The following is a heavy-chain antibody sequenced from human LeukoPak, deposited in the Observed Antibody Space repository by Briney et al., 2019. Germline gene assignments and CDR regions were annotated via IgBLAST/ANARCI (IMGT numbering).Heavy chain of an antibody. CDR1: GFTFSSYS. D-gene: IGHD2/OR15-2a*01. CDR3: AKDRDGGSTTTAKGFDY. J-gene: IGHJ4*02. V-gene: IGHV3-23*01. Sequence: PGGSLRLSCAASGFTFSSYSMNWVRQAPGKGLEWVSVVSARGDTTYYADSVKGRFTMSRDNSKNLYLQVNSLRAEDTAVYYCAKDRDGGSTTTAKGFDYWGQGTLVTVSS. CDR2: VSARGDTT.